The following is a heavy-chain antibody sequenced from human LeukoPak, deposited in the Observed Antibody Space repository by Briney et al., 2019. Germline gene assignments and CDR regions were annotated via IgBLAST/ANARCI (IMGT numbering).Heavy chain of an antibody. J-gene: IGHJ4*02. CDR2: INHSGST. Sequence: SETLSLTCAVYGGSFSGYYWSWIRQPPGKGLEWIGEINHSGSTNYNPSLKSRVTISVDTSKNQFSLKLSSVTAADTAVYYCARELGYCSSTSCYSGSFDYWGQGTLVTVSS. CDR3: ARELGYCSSTSCYSGSFDY. CDR1: GGSFSGYY. V-gene: IGHV4-34*01. D-gene: IGHD2-2*01.